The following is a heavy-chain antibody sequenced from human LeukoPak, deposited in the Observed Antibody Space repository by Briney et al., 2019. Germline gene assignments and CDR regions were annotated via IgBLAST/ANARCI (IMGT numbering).Heavy chain of an antibody. CDR1: GFTFSSYT. D-gene: IGHD4-23*01. J-gene: IGHJ6*03. V-gene: IGHV3-21*01. Sequence: PGGSLRLSCEASGFTFSSYTMNWVRQAPGEGLEWVSSITSSSSSIYYADSVKGRITISRDNARNSLYLQMSSLRAEDTAVYYCARDPRLVRTYSDYYYMDVWGKGTTVTVSS. CDR2: ITSSSSSI. CDR3: ARDPRLVRTYSDYYYMDV.